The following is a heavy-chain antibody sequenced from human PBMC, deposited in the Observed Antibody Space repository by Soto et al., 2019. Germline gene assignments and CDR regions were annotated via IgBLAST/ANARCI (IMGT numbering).Heavy chain of an antibody. V-gene: IGHV1-69*01. D-gene: IGHD3-10*01. J-gene: IGHJ6*02. CDR3: AANSLGGGSQGDV. CDR2: IVPIFGTT. CDR1: GDTFSSYS. Sequence: QVRLVQSGAEVNKPGSSVKVSCKASGDTFSSYSISWVRQAPGQGIEWMGGIVPIFGTTVYAPRLQGRLTITADGPTSTSYIELSGLTFEDTAVYYCAANSLGGGSQGDVWGQGTTVTVSS.